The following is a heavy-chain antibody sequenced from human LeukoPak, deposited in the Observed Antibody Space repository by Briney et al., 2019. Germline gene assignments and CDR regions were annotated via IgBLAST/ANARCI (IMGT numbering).Heavy chain of an antibody. CDR2: IYPGDSDT. CDR1: GYSFTSYS. V-gene: IGHV5-51*01. CDR3: ARQIESRTTVTLIDY. D-gene: IGHD4-17*01. Sequence: GESLKISCKGSGYSFTSYSIGWVRQMPGKGLDWMGIIYPGDSDTRYSPSFQGQVTISADKSISTAYLQWSSLKASDTAMYYCARQIESRTTVTLIDYWGQGTLVTVSS. J-gene: IGHJ4*02.